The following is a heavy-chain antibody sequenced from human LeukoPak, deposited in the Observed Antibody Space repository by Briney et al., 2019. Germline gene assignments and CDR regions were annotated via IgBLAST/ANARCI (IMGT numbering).Heavy chain of an antibody. D-gene: IGHD4-17*01. CDR1: GASISAYY. CDR3: ARHLATTVTRGYSCHPMDV. Sequence: SETLSLTCTASGASISAYYWSWIRQPPGEGLEWIAYIAPSGIAGYNPSLNSRLTVSVDTSKNQFSLKLNSVTAADTAVYYCARHLATTVTRGYSCHPMDVWGKGTTVSVSS. V-gene: IGHV4-4*09. CDR2: IAPSGIA. J-gene: IGHJ6*03.